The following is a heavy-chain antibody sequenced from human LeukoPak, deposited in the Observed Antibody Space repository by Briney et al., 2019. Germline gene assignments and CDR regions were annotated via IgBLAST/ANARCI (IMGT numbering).Heavy chain of an antibody. CDR1: GFTFRDYG. CDR2: IRSRIYGGAP. D-gene: IGHD3-10*01. CDR3: ARGQTVSGAKYYFDF. V-gene: IGHV3-49*04. Sequence: GGSLRLSCLTSGFTFRDYGLGWVRQAPGMGLEWVSFIRSRIYGGAPEHAASVRGRFSVSRDDSESIAYLQMNNLKSEDTAVYYCARGQTVSGAKYYFDFWSPGTLVTVS. J-gene: IGHJ4*02.